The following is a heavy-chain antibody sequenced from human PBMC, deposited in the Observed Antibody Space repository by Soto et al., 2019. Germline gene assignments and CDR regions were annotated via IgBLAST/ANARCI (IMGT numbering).Heavy chain of an antibody. D-gene: IGHD3-10*01. CDR1: GFTFSNYA. CDR3: AKASWYGGGWFDP. Sequence: EVHLLESGGGLEQPGGSLRLSCAASGFTFSNYAMTWVRQAPGKGLEWVSTISGSGGTSNYADSVKGRFTIARDNSKNTLYLQMNSLSADDTAVYYCAKASWYGGGWFDPWGQGSQVTVSS. J-gene: IGHJ5*02. CDR2: ISGSGGTS. V-gene: IGHV3-23*01.